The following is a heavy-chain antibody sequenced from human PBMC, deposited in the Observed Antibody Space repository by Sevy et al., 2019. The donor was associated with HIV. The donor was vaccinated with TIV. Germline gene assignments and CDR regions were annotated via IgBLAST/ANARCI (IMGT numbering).Heavy chain of an antibody. CDR2: IYTSGST. CDR3: ATEKSGYTNDAFDI. J-gene: IGHJ3*02. V-gene: IGHV4-4*07. CDR1: GGSISSYY. D-gene: IGHD3-3*01. Sequence: SETLSLTCTVSGGSISSYYWSWIRQPAGKGLEWIGRIYTSGSTNYNPSLKSRVIMSVDTSKNQFSLKLSSVTAADTAVYYCATEKSGYTNDAFDIWGQGTMVTVSS.